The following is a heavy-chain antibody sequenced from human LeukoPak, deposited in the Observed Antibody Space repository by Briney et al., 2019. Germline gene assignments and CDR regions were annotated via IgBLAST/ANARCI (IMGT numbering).Heavy chain of an antibody. Sequence: APVKVSCKASGYTFPSYFMHWVRQAPGQGLEWMGIINPTGGSTTYAQKFQGRVTMTRDTSTSTVYMELSSLRSDDTAVYYCARDQEGFDYWGQGTLVTVSS. CDR1: GYTFPSYF. CDR3: ARDQEGFDY. J-gene: IGHJ4*02. V-gene: IGHV1-46*01. CDR2: INPTGGST.